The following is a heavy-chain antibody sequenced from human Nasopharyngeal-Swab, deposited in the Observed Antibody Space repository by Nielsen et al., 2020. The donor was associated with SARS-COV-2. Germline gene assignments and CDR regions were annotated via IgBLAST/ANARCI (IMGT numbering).Heavy chain of an antibody. CDR3: ARDHSYYDSNGYYFDY. CDR1: GGSITSNY. CDR2: VYDSGNA. J-gene: IGHJ4*02. D-gene: IGHD3-22*01. V-gene: IGHV4-59*01. Sequence: SETLSLTCIVSGGSITSNYWSWIRQTQGKGLEGIGNVYDSGNAYYNPSLESRVTISVDKSKNQFSMKLSAVTAADTAVYYCARDHSYYDSNGYYFDYWGLGTLVTVSS.